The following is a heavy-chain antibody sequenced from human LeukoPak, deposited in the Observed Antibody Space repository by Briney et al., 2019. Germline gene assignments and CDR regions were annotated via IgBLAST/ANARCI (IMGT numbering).Heavy chain of an antibody. D-gene: IGHD2-2*01. CDR3: ARGYCSSTGCSPEYFQH. Sequence: GGSLRLSCAASGFTFSDYYMNWIRQAPGKGLEWVSYISSGGSSIYYADSVKGRFTISRDNSKNTLYLQMNSLRAEDTAVYYCARGYCSSTGCSPEYFQHWGQGTLVTVSS. CDR2: ISSGGSSI. V-gene: IGHV3-11*01. CDR1: GFTFSDYY. J-gene: IGHJ1*01.